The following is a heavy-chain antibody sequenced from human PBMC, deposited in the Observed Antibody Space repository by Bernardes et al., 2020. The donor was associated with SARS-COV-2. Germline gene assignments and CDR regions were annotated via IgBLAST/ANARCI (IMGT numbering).Heavy chain of an antibody. CDR2: IYHTGYT. V-gene: IGHV4-59*01. CDR1: GGSIRNYY. Sequence: LSLTCTVSGGSIRNYYWSWIRQPPGKGLEWIGYIYHTGYTDYNPSLKSRVTISVDTSKNQFSLKLTSVTAADTAVYYCARDWASGRESEHILSDWGQGTLVTVSS. J-gene: IGHJ4*02. CDR3: ARDWASGRESEHILSD. D-gene: IGHD3-10*01.